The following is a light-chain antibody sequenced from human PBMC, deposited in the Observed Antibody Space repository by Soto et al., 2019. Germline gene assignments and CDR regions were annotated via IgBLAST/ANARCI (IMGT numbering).Light chain of an antibody. J-gene: IGKJ1*01. CDR2: GAS. CDR1: QSVTRSY. V-gene: IGKV3-20*01. Sequence: EIVLTQSPGTLSLSPGERATISCRASQSVTRSYLAWYQQKPGQAPRLLIYGASSTATGIPDRFSGIGSGTDFTLTISRLEPEDFAVYYCQPYGSSPNTFGQGTKVEI. CDR3: QPYGSSPNT.